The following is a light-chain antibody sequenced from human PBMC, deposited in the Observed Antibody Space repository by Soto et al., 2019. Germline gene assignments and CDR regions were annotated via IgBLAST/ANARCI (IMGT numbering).Light chain of an antibody. V-gene: IGLV2-23*01. CDR2: EGS. CDR3: CSYAGSSTYV. J-gene: IGLJ1*01. CDR1: SSDVGSYNL. Sequence: QSVLTQPASVSGSPGQSITISCTGTSSDVGSYNLVSWYQQHPGKAPKLMIYEGSKRPSGVSNRFSGSKPGNTASLTISGLQAEDEADYYCCSYAGSSTYVFXTGTKVTVL.